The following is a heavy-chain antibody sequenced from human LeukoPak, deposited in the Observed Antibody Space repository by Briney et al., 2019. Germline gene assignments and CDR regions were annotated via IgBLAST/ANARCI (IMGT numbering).Heavy chain of an antibody. Sequence: ASVKVPCKASGYTFTSYGISWVRQAPGQGLEWTGWISAYNGNTNYAQKLQGRVTMTTDTSTSTAYMELRSLRSDDTAVYYCARCPHKQWLVSYYYGMDVWGKGTTVTVSS. CDR2: ISAYNGNT. CDR3: ARCPHKQWLVSYYYGMDV. J-gene: IGHJ6*04. V-gene: IGHV1-18*04. CDR1: GYTFTSYG. D-gene: IGHD5-12*01.